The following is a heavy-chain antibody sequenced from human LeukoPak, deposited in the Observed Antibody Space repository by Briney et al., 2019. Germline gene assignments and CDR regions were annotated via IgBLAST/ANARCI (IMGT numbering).Heavy chain of an antibody. D-gene: IGHD6-19*01. V-gene: IGHV3-66*01. Sequence: PGGSLRLSCAASGFTVSSNYMSWVRQAPGKGLEWVSVIYSGGSTYYADSVKGRFTISRDNSKNTLYLQMNSLRAEDTAVYYCARGNLYSSGWYAAFDIWGQGTMVTVSS. J-gene: IGHJ3*02. CDR3: ARGNLYSSGWYAAFDI. CDR1: GFTVSSNY. CDR2: IYSGGST.